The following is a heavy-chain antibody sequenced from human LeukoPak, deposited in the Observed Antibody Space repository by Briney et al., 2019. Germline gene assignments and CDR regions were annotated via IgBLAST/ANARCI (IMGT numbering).Heavy chain of an antibody. D-gene: IGHD2-8*02. J-gene: IGHJ5*02. V-gene: IGHV3-74*01. Sequence: GGSLRLSCAASKFSFSSYWMHWVRQAPGRGLVWVSRINSDGSRTNYADSVKGRFTISRDNAKNTLYLQMSSLRAEDTAVYYCARVLTGSWDWFDPWGQGTLVTVSS. CDR2: INSDGSRT. CDR1: KFSFSSYW. CDR3: ARVLTGSWDWFDP.